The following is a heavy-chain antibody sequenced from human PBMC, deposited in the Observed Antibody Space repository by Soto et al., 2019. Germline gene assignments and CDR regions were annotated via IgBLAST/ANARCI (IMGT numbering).Heavy chain of an antibody. Sequence: QVQLQESGPGLVKPSQTLSLTCTVSAGSIRSGDYYWTWIRQPPGKGLEWIGYIDHSGSAYYNPSLKSRATISIDTSNHQSPLKMTSVTAADTAVYYCAGELGTFYFDHWGQGTLVTVSS. D-gene: IGHD7-27*01. CDR1: AGSIRSGDYY. CDR2: IDHSGSA. V-gene: IGHV4-30-4*01. J-gene: IGHJ4*02. CDR3: AGELGTFYFDH.